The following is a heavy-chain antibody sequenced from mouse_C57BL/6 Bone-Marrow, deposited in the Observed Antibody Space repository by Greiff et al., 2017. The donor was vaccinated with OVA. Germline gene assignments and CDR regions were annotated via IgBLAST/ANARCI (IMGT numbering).Heavy chain of an antibody. J-gene: IGHJ3*01. V-gene: IGHV1-9*01. CDR3: AREGAYYYGSSYAWFAY. Sequence: QVQLQQSGAELMKPGASVKLSCKATGYTFTGYWIEWVKQRPGHGLEWIGEILPGSGSTNYNEKFKGKATFTADTSSTTAYMQLSSLTTEDSAIYYCAREGAYYYGSSYAWFAYWGQGTLVTVSA. D-gene: IGHD1-1*01. CDR1: GYTFTGYW. CDR2: ILPGSGST.